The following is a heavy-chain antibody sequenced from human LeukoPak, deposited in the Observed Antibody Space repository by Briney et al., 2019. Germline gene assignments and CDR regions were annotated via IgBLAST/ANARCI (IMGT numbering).Heavy chain of an antibody. CDR2: INPNSGGT. Sequence: ASVKVSCKASGYTFTGYYMHWVRQAPGQGLEWMGWINPNSGGTNYAQKFQGRVTMTRDTSISTAYMELSRLRSDDTAVYYCARVHGSGSYYSHFGYWGQGTLVTVSS. CDR3: ARVHGSGSYYSHFGY. D-gene: IGHD3-10*01. V-gene: IGHV1-2*02. J-gene: IGHJ4*02. CDR1: GYTFTGYY.